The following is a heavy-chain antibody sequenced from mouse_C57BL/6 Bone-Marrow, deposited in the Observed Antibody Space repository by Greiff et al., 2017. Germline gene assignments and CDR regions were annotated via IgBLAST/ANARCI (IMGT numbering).Heavy chain of an antibody. Sequence: VQLQQPGAELVKPGASVKLSCKASGYTFTSYWMTWVKQRPGRGLEWIGVIDPYSGGTRYNEKFKSKATLTVDKPSSTAYMQLNSLTSEDSAVQYCARATGYYPDYWGQGTTLTVSS. CDR2: IDPYSGGT. V-gene: IGHV1-72*01. D-gene: IGHD1-1*01. J-gene: IGHJ2*01. CDR1: GYTFTSYW. CDR3: ARATGYYPDY.